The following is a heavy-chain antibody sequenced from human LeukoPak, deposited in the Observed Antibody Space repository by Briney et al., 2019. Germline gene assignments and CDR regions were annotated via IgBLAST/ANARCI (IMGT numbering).Heavy chain of an antibody. D-gene: IGHD6-6*01. J-gene: IGHJ4*02. CDR3: ARRAIAARLVITNYFDY. Sequence: GASVKVSCKASGYTITSYGIGWVRQAPGQGLEWMGGIIPIFGIANYAQKFQGRVTITADESTSTAYMELSSLRSEDTAVYYCARRAIAARLVITNYFDYWGQGTLVTVSS. CDR1: GYTITSYG. CDR2: IIPIFGIA. V-gene: IGHV1-69*13.